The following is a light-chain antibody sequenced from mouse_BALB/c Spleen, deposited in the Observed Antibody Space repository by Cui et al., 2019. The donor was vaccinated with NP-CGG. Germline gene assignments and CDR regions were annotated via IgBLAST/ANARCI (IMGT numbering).Light chain of an antibody. Sequence: VVSQESALTTSPGETVTLTCRSSTGAVTTNNFANWVQEKPDHLFTGLIGGTNNRVPGVPARFSGSLIGDKAALTITGAQTEDEAIYFCALWYSNHWVFGGGTKLTVL. CDR2: GTN. CDR1: TGAVTTNNF. J-gene: IGLJ1*01. V-gene: IGLV1*01. CDR3: ALWYSNHWV.